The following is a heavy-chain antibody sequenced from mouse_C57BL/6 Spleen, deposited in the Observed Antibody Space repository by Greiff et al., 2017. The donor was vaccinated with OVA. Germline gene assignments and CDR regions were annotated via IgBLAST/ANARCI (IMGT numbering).Heavy chain of an antibody. CDR3: ARRGSYGSSYGGFAY. Sequence: EVQLQQSGPELVKPGASVKIPCKASGYTFTDYNMDWVKQSHGKSLEWIGDINPNNGGTIYNQKFKGKATLTVDKSSSTAYMELRSLTSEDTAVYYCARRGSYGSSYGGFAYWGQGTLVTVSA. D-gene: IGHD1-1*01. CDR2: INPNNGGT. J-gene: IGHJ3*01. V-gene: IGHV1-18*01. CDR1: GYTFTDYN.